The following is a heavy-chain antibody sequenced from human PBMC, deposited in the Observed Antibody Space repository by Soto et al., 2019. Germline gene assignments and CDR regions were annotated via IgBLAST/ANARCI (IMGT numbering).Heavy chain of an antibody. CDR3: ARQGFGALHGLVYV. D-gene: IGHD3-10*01. Sequence: QVPLQESGPGLVKPSETLSLSCTVSGGSISNYYWSWFLQTTGKGLEWIGYVHDSWGSNYNPSLKSRVAISLDPSKSQFSLKLTCVTATDSAGYYCARQGFGALHGLVYVWGQGTTVPVSS. V-gene: IGHV4-59*08. CDR2: VHDSWGS. J-gene: IGHJ6*02. CDR1: GGSISNYY.